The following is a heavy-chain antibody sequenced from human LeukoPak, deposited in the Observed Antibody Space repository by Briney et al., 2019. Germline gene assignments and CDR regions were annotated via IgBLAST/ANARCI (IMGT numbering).Heavy chain of an antibody. D-gene: IGHD3-22*01. CDR1: GGSISSSSYY. CDR3: ARAVESSVRFDF. V-gene: IGHV4-39*02. CDR2: IIHSGST. Sequence: PSETLSLTCTVSGGSISSSSYYWGWIRQSPGKGLEWIGEIIHSGSTNCNPSLKSRVTMSVDTSKNQFSLNLRSVTAADTAVYYCARAVESSVRFDFWGQGILVTVSS. J-gene: IGHJ4*02.